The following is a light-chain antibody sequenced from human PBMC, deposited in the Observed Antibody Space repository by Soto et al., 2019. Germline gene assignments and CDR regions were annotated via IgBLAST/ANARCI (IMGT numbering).Light chain of an antibody. CDR1: QTVTSTF. CDR3: QQYNNWPT. V-gene: IGKV3-20*01. J-gene: IGKJ1*01. Sequence: EIVLTQSPGTLSLSPGERATLSCRASQTVTSTFLAWYQQKPGQAPRLLIYGASRRATGIPDRFSGSGSGTDFTLTITRLEPEDFAVYYCQQYNNWPTFGQGTKVEIK. CDR2: GAS.